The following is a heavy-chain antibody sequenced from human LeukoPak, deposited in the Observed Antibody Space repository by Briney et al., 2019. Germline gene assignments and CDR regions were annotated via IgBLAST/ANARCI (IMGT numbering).Heavy chain of an antibody. J-gene: IGHJ6*04. Sequence: ASVKVSCKASGYTFTNHAINWVRQAPGQGLEYMGWIDTNTGNPTYAQAFTGRIVFSLDTSVSTAYLQIRSLKADDTAVYFCARRSMVQHLDVWGKGTTVIVSS. CDR2: IDTNTGNP. D-gene: IGHD3-10*01. CDR3: ARRSMVQHLDV. CDR1: GYTFTNHA. V-gene: IGHV7-4-1*02.